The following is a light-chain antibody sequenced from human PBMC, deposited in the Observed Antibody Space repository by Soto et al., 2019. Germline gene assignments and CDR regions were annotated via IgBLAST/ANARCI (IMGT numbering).Light chain of an antibody. Sequence: IVLTQSPGTLYLSPGERATLSCRASQSVNNSYLAWYQQNPGQAPRLLIDGVSSRATVIPDRFSGSGSGTDFTLTISRLERDGFAVYYCHQDGSTPYTFGQGTQME. CDR2: GVS. V-gene: IGKV3-20*01. CDR1: QSVNNSY. CDR3: HQDGSTPYT. J-gene: IGKJ2*01.